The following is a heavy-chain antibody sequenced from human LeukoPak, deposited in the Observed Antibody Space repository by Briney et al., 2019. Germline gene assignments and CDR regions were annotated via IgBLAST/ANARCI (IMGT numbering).Heavy chain of an antibody. J-gene: IGHJ5*02. Sequence: SVKVSCKASGGTFSSYAISWVRQAPGQGLEWMGGIIPSFGTANYAQKYQGRVTITADESTSTAYMELSSLRSEDTAVYYCAKEPGVAAGYNWFDPWGQGTLVTVSS. CDR3: AKEPGVAAGYNWFDP. CDR2: IIPSFGTA. V-gene: IGHV1-69*13. CDR1: GGTFSSYA. D-gene: IGHD3-3*01.